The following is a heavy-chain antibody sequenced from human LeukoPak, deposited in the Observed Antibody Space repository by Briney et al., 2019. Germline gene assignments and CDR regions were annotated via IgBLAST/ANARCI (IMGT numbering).Heavy chain of an antibody. CDR2: ISGDGGRT. V-gene: IGHV3-43*02. Sequence: GGSLRLSCAASGFIFDDYAMHWVRQAPGKGLEWVSLISGDGGRTYYTDPVKGRFTISRDNSKHSLYLQMNSLRTEDTALYYCTKNGGYSDAFDIWGQGTMVTVSS. CDR3: TKNGGYSDAFDI. CDR1: GFIFDDYA. J-gene: IGHJ3*02. D-gene: IGHD3-10*01.